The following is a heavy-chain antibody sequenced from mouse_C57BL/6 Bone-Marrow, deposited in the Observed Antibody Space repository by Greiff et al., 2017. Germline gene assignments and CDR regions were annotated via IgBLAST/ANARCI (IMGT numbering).Heavy chain of an antibody. J-gene: IGHJ2*01. D-gene: IGHD1-1*01. CDR3: AVYYYGSKYYFDY. CDR2: IDPANGNT. Sequence: VQLQQPVAELVRPGASVKLSCTASGFNIKNTYMHWVKQRPEQGLEWIGRIDPANGNTKYAPKFPGKATITADTSSNTAYLQLSSLTSEDTAIYYCAVYYYGSKYYFDYWGQGTTLTVSS. CDR1: GFNIKNTY. V-gene: IGHV14-3*01.